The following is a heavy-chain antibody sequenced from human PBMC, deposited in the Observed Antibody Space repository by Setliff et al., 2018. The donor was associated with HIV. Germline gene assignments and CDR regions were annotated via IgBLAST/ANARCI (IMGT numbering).Heavy chain of an antibody. D-gene: IGHD3-10*01. CDR3: ARAQFGAFDI. CDR1: RHTFSGYS. Sequence: ASVKVSCKGGRHTFSGYSLHWVRQAPGQGLEWMGIINPSDNRTYYAQKFQGRVTMTRDTSTSTVYMELSSLRSEDTAVYYCARAQFGAFDIWGQGTMVTVSS. CDR2: INPSDNRT. V-gene: IGHV1-46*01. J-gene: IGHJ3*02.